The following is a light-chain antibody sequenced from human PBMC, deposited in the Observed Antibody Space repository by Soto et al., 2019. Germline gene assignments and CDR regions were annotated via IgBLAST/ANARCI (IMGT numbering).Light chain of an antibody. CDR1: QAISHY. CDR2: DAS. J-gene: IGKJ4*01. CDR3: QKYSSAPDT. V-gene: IGKV1-27*01. Sequence: DIQMTQSPALLSSSLGDRVTITCRASQAISHYLAWYQQEPGKVPKLLIYDASILPTGVPSRFSGSGSGTDFTLTISSLEPEDVATYYCQKYSSAPDTFGGGTKVEI.